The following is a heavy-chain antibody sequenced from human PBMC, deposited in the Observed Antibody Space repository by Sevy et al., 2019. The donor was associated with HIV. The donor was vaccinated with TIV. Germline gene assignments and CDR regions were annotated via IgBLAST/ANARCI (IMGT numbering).Heavy chain of an antibody. CDR3: AVFPSGHDVPFFES. CDR2: INWDDDE. Sequence: SGPTLVKPTQTLALTCTFSGSSLYISGVGVACISQPPGKALEWLALINWDDDEHYSPSLKNRLTITKDTSKNQVVLTMTTMDPVDTATYFCAVFPSGHDVPFFESWGHGLLVTVSS. V-gene: IGHV2-5*02. CDR1: GSSLYISGVG. J-gene: IGHJ1*01. D-gene: IGHD1-26*01.